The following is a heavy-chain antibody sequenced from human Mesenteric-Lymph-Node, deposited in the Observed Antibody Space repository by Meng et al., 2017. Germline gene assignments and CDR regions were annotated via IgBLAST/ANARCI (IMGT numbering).Heavy chain of an antibody. CDR3: LRGGWLSES. CDR1: GFPLSSSW. V-gene: IGHV3-7*01. CDR2: IKQDGSEE. J-gene: IGHJ5*02. Sequence: GGPLRLPCAASGFPLSSSWMSWVPQAPGKGLGWVANIKQDGSEENYVDSVKGRFTISRDNAKDPLYLQMNSLRTEDTAVYYCLRGGWLSESWGQGTLVTVSS. D-gene: IGHD6-19*01.